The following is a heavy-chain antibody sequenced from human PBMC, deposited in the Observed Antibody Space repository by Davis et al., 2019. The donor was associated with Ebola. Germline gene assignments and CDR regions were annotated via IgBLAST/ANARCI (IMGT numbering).Heavy chain of an antibody. D-gene: IGHD1-26*01. V-gene: IGHV1-3*01. CDR1: GYSFTDDG. J-gene: IGHJ6*02. CDR3: AMPNGGATGYYYYGMDV. Sequence: ASVKVSCKASGYSFTDDGISWVRQAPGQRLEWMGWINAGNGNTKYSQKFQGRVTITRDTSASTAYMELSSLRSEDTAVYYCAMPNGGATGYYYYGMDVWGQGTTVTVSS. CDR2: INAGNGNT.